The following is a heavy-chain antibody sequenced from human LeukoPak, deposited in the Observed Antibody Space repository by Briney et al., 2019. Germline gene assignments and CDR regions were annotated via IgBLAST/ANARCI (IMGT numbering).Heavy chain of an antibody. CDR3: ARVYWYFNDYSNYVGLYYFDY. CDR1: GGPNNNDNYY. J-gene: IGHJ4*02. V-gene: IGHV4-39*07. D-gene: IGHD4-11*01. CDR2: IYYSGST. Sequence: SETLSLTCTVSGGPNNNDNYYWAWIRQPPAKGLEMIGSIYYSGSTYYSPSLKSRVTISVDTSKNQFSLKLSSVTAADTAVYYCARVYWYFNDYSNYVGLYYFDYWGQGTLVTVSS.